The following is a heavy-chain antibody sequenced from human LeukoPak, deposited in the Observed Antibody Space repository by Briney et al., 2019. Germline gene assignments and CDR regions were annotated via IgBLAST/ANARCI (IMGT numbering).Heavy chain of an antibody. CDR2: ITGSGDST. J-gene: IGHJ4*02. Sequence: PGGSLRLSCAASGFTFSSYGMHWVRQAPGKGLEWVSSITGSGDSTYYADSVKGRFTISRDNSKNTLYLQMNSLRAEDTALYHCARDGGSYLQPTDYWGQGTLVTVSS. D-gene: IGHD1-26*01. V-gene: IGHV3-23*01. CDR1: GFTFSSYG. CDR3: ARDGGSYLQPTDY.